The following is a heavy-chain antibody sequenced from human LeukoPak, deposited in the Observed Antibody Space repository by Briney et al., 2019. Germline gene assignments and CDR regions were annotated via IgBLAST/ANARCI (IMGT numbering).Heavy chain of an antibody. CDR3: AKEVLYYYYMDV. J-gene: IGHJ6*03. CDR2: ISGSAGST. Sequence: GGSLRLSCAASGFTFSSYGMSWVRQAPGKGLEWVSSISGSAGSTYYAHSVKGRFTISRDNSKNTLFLQMNSLRAEDTAVYYCAKEVLYYYYMDVWGKGTTVTVSS. V-gene: IGHV3-23*01. CDR1: GFTFSSYG.